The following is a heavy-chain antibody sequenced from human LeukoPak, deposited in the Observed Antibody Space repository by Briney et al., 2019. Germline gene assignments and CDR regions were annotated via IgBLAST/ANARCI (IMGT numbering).Heavy chain of an antibody. CDR3: ARATYSSSSTSPQEYYFDY. V-gene: IGHV1-18*01. Sequence: GASVKVSCKASGYTFTSYGISWVRQAPGQGLEWMGWISAYNGNTNYAQKLQGRVTMTTDTSTSTAYMELRSLRSDDTAVYYCARATYSSSSTSPQEYYFDYWGQGTLVTVSS. J-gene: IGHJ4*02. CDR2: ISAYNGNT. CDR1: GYTFTSYG. D-gene: IGHD6-6*01.